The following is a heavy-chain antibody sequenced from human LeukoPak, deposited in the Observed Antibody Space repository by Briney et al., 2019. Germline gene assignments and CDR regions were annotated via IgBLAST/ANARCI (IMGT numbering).Heavy chain of an antibody. D-gene: IGHD7-27*01. Sequence: GGSLRLSCAASGFIFSSDGMHWVRQAPGRGLEWVALISSEGRKKLYADSVKARLTISRDTSKNTLYLEMSSLRPEDTAVYYCARDFNWAIDYWGQGTLVTVSS. CDR3: ARDFNWAIDY. J-gene: IGHJ4*02. CDR2: ISSEGRKK. V-gene: IGHV3-30*03. CDR1: GFIFSSDG.